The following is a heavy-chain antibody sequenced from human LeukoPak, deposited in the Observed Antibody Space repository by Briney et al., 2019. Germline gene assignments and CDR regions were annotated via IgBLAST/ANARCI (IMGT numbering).Heavy chain of an antibody. CDR2: ISVNIGNT. CDR1: GYTFTSYA. D-gene: IGHD6-13*01. Sequence: AASVKVSCKASGYTFTSYAMTWVRQAPGQGPEWMGWISVNIGNTNYTQKLQGRVTMTTDTSTSTAYMELRSLRSDDTAVYYCARGGYSSSWYVAVAFDPWGQGTLVTVSS. J-gene: IGHJ5*02. V-gene: IGHV1-18*04. CDR3: ARGGYSSSWYVAVAFDP.